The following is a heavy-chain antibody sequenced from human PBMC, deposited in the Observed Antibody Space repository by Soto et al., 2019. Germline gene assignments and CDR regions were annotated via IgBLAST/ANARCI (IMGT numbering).Heavy chain of an antibody. J-gene: IGHJ5*02. D-gene: IGHD2-2*01. CDR3: ARARSVVVPAARYNWFDP. CDR2: INHSGST. Sequence: QVQLQQWGAGLLKPSETLSLTCAVYGGSFSGYYWSWIRQPPGKGLEWIGEINHSGSTNYNPSLKSRVAISVDTSKNQFSLKLSSVTAADTAVYYCARARSVVVPAARYNWFDPWGQGTLVTVSS. CDR1: GGSFSGYY. V-gene: IGHV4-34*01.